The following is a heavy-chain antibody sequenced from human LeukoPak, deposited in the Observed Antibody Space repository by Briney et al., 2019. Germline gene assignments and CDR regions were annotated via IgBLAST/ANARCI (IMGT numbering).Heavy chain of an antibody. Sequence: VASVTVSSKASGGTFSSYAISWGRQAPGQGLEWMGGIIPIFGTANYAQKFQGSVTITADKSTSTAYMELSSLRSEDTAVYYCASPPGQRMGLDYWGQGTLVTVSS. V-gene: IGHV1-69*06. D-gene: IGHD1-1*01. CDR1: GGTFSSYA. J-gene: IGHJ4*02. CDR3: ASPPGQRMGLDY. CDR2: IIPIFGTA.